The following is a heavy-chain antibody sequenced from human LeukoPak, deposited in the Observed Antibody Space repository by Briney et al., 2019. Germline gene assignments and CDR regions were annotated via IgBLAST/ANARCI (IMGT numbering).Heavy chain of an antibody. J-gene: IGHJ4*02. V-gene: IGHV4-34*01. CDR2: INHSGST. D-gene: IGHD3-22*01. Sequence: KASETLSLTCAVYGGSFSGYYWSWIRQPPGKGLEWIGEINHSGSTNCNPSLKSRVTISVDTSKNQFSLKLSSVTAADTAVYYCARDYDSSGYRGASAFDYWGQGTLVTVSS. CDR3: ARDYDSSGYRGASAFDY. CDR1: GGSFSGYY.